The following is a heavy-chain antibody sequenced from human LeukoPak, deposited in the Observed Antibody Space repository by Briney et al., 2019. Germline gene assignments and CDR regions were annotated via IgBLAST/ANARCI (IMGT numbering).Heavy chain of an antibody. CDR3: AKDRGVVTSNSYYFDY. CDR1: GFTFSNYG. CDR2: VSYDGSNQ. Sequence: GGSLRLSCAASGFTFSNYGMHWVRQAPGKGLEWVAVVSYDGSNQYYADSVKGRFTISRDNSMNTLYLQVNSLRAEDTAVYYCAKDRGVVTSNSYYFDYWGQGTLVTVSS. D-gene: IGHD4-23*01. J-gene: IGHJ4*02. V-gene: IGHV3-30*18.